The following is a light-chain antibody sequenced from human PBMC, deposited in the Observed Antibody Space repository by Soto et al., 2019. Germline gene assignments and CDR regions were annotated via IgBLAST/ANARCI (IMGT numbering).Light chain of an antibody. J-gene: IGKJ1*01. Sequence: IVLTQSPATLSFSPGERATLSCKASQSIAISYLAWDQHKPRQAPRLLIYDASSRATGIPDTFSGSGSGTAFTLTVNRLETEDLAVYYCQPYGYSPRWTFGQGTKVDIK. V-gene: IGKV3-20*01. CDR1: QSIAISY. CDR3: QPYGYSPRWT. CDR2: DAS.